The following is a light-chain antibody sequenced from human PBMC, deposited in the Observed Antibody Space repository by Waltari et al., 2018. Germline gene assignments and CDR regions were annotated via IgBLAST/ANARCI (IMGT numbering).Light chain of an antibody. CDR3: ASWDDSHYV. Sequence: QSVLTQPPSASETPGQRVPISCSGSISNLGSNYLYWYQQVPGPAPRLLIYRNNQRPSGVPDRFSGSKFGTSASLAIDGLRSEDEAVYYCASWDDSHYVFGPGTKVTVL. CDR2: RNN. V-gene: IGLV1-47*01. CDR1: ISNLGSNY. J-gene: IGLJ1*01.